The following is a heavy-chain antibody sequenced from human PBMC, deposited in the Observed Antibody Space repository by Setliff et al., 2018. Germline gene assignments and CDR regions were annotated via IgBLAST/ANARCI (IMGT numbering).Heavy chain of an antibody. Sequence: GASVKVSCKASGGTFSSYAISWVRQAPGQGLEWMGGIIPIFGTANYAQKFQGRVAITTDESTSTAYMELSSLRAEDTALYYCAKDSQPGIAAAAPDYWGQGTLVTVS. CDR2: IIPIFGTA. V-gene: IGHV1-69*05. J-gene: IGHJ4*02. D-gene: IGHD6-13*01. CDR1: GGTFSSYA. CDR3: AKDSQPGIAAAAPDY.